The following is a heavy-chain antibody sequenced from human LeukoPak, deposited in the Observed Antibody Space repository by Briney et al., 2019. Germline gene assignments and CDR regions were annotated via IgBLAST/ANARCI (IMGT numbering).Heavy chain of an antibody. CDR3: ARAIELVGWLGELLGSSPPPFDP. D-gene: IGHD3-10*01. V-gene: IGHV1-18*01. J-gene: IGHJ5*02. Sequence: ASVKVSCKASGYTFTSYGISWVRQAPGQGLEWMGWISAYNGNTNYAQKLQGRVTMTTDTSTSTAYMELRSLRSDDTAVYYCARAIELVGWLGELLGSSPPPFDPWGQGTLVTVSS. CDR1: GYTFTSYG. CDR2: ISAYNGNT.